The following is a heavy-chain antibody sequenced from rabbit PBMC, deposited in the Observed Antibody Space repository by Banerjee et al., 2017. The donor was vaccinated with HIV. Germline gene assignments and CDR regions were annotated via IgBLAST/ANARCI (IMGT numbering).Heavy chain of an antibody. D-gene: IGHD5-1*01. CDR2: IYTGSSGNT. V-gene: IGHV1S45*01. J-gene: IGHJ3*01. CDR1: GFSFSSGYD. CDR3: ARSYGNTALTLLDL. Sequence: QEQLVESGGGLVQPEGSLTLTCTASGFSFSSGYDMCWVRQAPGKGLEWIACIYTGSSGNTYYANWARGRFTISITSNTVDLKMTSLTAADTATYFCARSYGNTALTLLDLRGPGTLVTVS.